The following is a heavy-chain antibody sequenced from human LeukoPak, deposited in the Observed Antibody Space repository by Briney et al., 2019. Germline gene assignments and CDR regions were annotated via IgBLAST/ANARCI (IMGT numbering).Heavy chain of an antibody. J-gene: IGHJ5*02. V-gene: IGHV3-30*18. CDR3: AKDVTTVTTYRFDP. D-gene: IGHD4-17*01. Sequence: GRSLRLSCAASGFTFSSYGMHWVRQAPGKGLEWVAVISYDGSNKYYADSVKGRFTISRDNSKNTLYLQMNSLRAEDTAVYYCAKDVTTVTTYRFDPWGQGTLVTVSS. CDR2: ISYDGSNK. CDR1: GFTFSSYG.